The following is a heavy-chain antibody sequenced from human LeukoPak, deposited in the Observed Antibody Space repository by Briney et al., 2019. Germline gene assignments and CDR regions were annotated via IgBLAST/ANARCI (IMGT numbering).Heavy chain of an antibody. CDR3: ARQGYSAYEILDY. V-gene: IGHV4-59*08. CDR1: GGSISSYY. CDR2: IYYSGST. D-gene: IGHD5-12*01. J-gene: IGHJ4*02. Sequence: SETLSLTCTVSGGSISSYYWSWIRQPPGKGLEWIGYIYYSGSTNYSPSLKSRVTISVDTSKNQFSLKLSSVTAADTAVYYCARQGYSAYEILDYWGQGTLVTVSP.